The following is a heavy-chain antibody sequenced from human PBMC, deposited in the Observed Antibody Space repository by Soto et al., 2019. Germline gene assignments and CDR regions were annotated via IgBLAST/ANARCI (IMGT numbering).Heavy chain of an antibody. CDR3: AYFPPRAVANNWFDP. J-gene: IGHJ5*02. V-gene: IGHV1-18*01. Sequence: ASVKVSCKASGYTFTNYGISWVRQAPGQGLEWMGWINTYNGNTNHAQKLQGRVTMTTDTSTSTAYMELRSLRSDDTAVYYCAYFPPRAVANNWFDPWGQGTLVTVSS. D-gene: IGHD6-19*01. CDR2: INTYNGNT. CDR1: GYTFTNYG.